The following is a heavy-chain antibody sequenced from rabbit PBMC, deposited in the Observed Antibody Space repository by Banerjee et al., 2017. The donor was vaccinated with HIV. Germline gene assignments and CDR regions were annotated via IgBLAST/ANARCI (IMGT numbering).Heavy chain of an antibody. CDR1: GFDFSSNV. Sequence: QEQLVESGGGLVQPEGSLTLTCKASGFDFSSNVMCWVRQAPGKGPEWIACIYNGDGSTYYASWAKGRFTISKTSSTTVTLQMTSLTAADTATYFCARDLTGVTGWNFNLWGPGTLVTVS. V-gene: IGHV1S47*01. CDR3: ARDLTGVTGWNFNL. J-gene: IGHJ4*01. D-gene: IGHD7-1*01. CDR2: IYNGDGST.